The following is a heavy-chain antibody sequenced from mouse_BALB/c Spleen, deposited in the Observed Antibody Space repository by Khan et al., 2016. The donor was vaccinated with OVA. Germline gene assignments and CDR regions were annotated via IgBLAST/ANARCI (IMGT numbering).Heavy chain of an antibody. CDR2: IDPAKGNT. CDR3: TDTFLLYDMDY. Sequence: VQLQQPGAELVKPGASVKLSCTASGFTIKDIYIHWVKQRPGQGLEWIGRIDPAKGNTKFDPKFQGKASITADTSSNTAYMQLSSLTAEDTAVYYCTDTFLLYDMDYWGQGTSVTVSS. V-gene: IGHV14-3*02. J-gene: IGHJ4*01. CDR1: GFTIKDIY.